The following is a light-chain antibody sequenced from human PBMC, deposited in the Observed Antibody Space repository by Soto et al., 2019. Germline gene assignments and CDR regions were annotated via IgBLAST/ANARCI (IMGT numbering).Light chain of an antibody. CDR2: AAS. Sequence: DIQMTQSPSTLSASVGDRVTITCRASQDISDYLAWYQQRPGKAPDLLIYAASSLESGVPSRFSGSGSGTEFTLTITSLQPEDFATYYCQQLNSYPITFGQGTRLEIK. J-gene: IGKJ5*01. CDR1: QDISDY. CDR3: QQLNSYPIT. V-gene: IGKV1-9*01.